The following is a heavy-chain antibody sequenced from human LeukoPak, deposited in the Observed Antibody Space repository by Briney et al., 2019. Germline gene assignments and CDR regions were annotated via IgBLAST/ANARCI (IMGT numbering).Heavy chain of an antibody. CDR2: ISHSGMTI. D-gene: IGHD3/OR15-3a*01. V-gene: IGHV3-11*01. J-gene: IGHJ6*03. CDR1: GFSFGDDF. CDR3: ARGRTGHQSHYYYYMDV. Sequence: TSGGSLRLSCAASGFSFGDDFMTWIRQAPGKGLEWISFISHSGMTIYYADSVRGRFTISRDNAKNSLFLQMNNLRAEDTAVYHCARGRTGHQSHYYYYMDVWGKGTTVIVSS.